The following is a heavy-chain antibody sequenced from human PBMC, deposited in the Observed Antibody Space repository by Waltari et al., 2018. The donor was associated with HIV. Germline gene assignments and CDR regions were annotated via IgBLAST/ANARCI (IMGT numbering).Heavy chain of an antibody. CDR3: ASGGSYYYYYYMDV. CDR2: INRDGSTT. V-gene: IGHV3-74*01. D-gene: IGHD1-26*01. Sequence: EVQLVESGGGLVQPGGSLRLSCAASGFTFSSYWMHWLRKAPGKGLVWVSRINRDGSTTNYADSVKGRFTISRDNAKNTLYLQMNSLRAEDTAVYYCASGGSYYYYYYMDVWGKGTTVTVSS. CDR1: GFTFSSYW. J-gene: IGHJ6*03.